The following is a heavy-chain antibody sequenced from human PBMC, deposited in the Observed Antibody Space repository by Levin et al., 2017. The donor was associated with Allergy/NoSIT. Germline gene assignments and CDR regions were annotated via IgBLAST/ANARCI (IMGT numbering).Heavy chain of an antibody. CDR1: GYTFTSYG. Sequence: GASVKVSCKASGYTFTSYGISWVRQAPGQGLEWMGWISAYNGNTNYAQKLQGRVTMTTDTSTSTAYMELRSLRSDDTAVYYCARVGSTSPISIYYYYYMDVWGKGTTVTVSS. CDR3: ARVGSTSPISIYYYYYMDV. CDR2: ISAYNGNT. J-gene: IGHJ6*03. V-gene: IGHV1-18*01. D-gene: IGHD2-2*01.